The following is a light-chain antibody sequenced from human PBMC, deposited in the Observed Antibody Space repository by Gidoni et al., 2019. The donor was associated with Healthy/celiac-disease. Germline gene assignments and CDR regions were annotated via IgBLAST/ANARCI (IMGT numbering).Light chain of an antibody. Sequence: AIHLPPSPSSLSASVGDRVTITCRASQGIRNDLGWYQQKPGKAPKLLIYAASSLQSGVPSRFSGSGSGTEFTLTISSLQSEDFATYYCLQYYNYPRTFGQGTKVEIK. CDR1: QGIRND. V-gene: IGKV1-6*01. CDR2: AAS. J-gene: IGKJ1*01. CDR3: LQYYNYPRT.